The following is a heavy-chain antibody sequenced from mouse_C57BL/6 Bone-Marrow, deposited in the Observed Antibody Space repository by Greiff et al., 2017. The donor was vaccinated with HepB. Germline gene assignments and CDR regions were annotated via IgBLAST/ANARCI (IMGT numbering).Heavy chain of an antibody. D-gene: IGHD1-1*01. CDR1: GYTFTDYE. J-gene: IGHJ3*01. CDR3: TRWFITTVVAPFAY. V-gene: IGHV1-15*01. CDR2: IDPETGGT. Sequence: QVQLQQSGAELVRPGASVTLSCKASGYTFTDYEMHWVKQTPVHGLEWIGAIDPETGGTAYNQKFKGKAILTADKSSSTAYMELRSLTSEDSAVYYCTRWFITTVVAPFAYWGQGTLVTVSA.